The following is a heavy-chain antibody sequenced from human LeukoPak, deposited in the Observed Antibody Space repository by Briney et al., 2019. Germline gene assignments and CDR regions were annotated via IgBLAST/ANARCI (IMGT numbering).Heavy chain of an antibody. J-gene: IGHJ6*02. V-gene: IGHV3-30-3*01. Sequence: GGSLRLSCAASGFTVSSNYMSWVRQAPGKGLEWVAVISYDGSNKYYADSVKGRFTISRDNSKNTLYLQMNSLRAEDTAVYYCARDRLDGMDVWGQGTTVTVSS. CDR1: GFTVSSNY. CDR3: ARDRLDGMDV. D-gene: IGHD3-16*01. CDR2: ISYDGSNK.